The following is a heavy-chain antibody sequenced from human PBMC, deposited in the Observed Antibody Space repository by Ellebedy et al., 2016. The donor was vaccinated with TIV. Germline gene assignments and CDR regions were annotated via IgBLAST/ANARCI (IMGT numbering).Heavy chain of an antibody. D-gene: IGHD2/OR15-2a*01. CDR1: GFTVGNNY. CDR3: AKEGFSPGDY. CDR2: IYSGGDT. Sequence: GESLKISCTASGFTVGNNYMNWLRQAPGKGLEWVSLIYSGGDTVYADSVKGRFTISRDNSRNTLYLQMNSLRTEDTAVYFCAKEGFSPGDYWGQGTLVTVSS. V-gene: IGHV3-53*05. J-gene: IGHJ4*02.